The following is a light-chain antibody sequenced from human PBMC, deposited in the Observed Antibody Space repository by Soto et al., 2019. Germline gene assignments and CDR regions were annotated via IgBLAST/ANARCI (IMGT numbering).Light chain of an antibody. CDR3: KQYGSSSFT. J-gene: IGKJ2*01. CDR1: QSVSSSY. Sequence: EIVLTQSPGTLSLSSGERATLSCRASQSVSSSYLAWYQQKPGQAPRLLVYATSSRATGIPDRFSGSGSGTDFTLTISSLELEVLAVYYCKQYGSSSFTCGQGPKLEIK. V-gene: IGKV3-20*01. CDR2: ATS.